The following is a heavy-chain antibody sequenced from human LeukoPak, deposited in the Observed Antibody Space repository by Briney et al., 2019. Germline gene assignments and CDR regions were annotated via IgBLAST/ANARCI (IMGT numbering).Heavy chain of an antibody. CDR2: IYYSGST. CDR1: GGSISSSSYY. CDR3: ARLSPSLGLY. Sequence: SETLSLTCTVSGGSISSSSYYWGWIRQPPGKGLEWIGSIYYSGSTYYNPSLKSRVTISVDTSKNQFSLKLSSVTAADTAVYYCARLSPSLGLYWGQGTLVTVSS. J-gene: IGHJ4*02. V-gene: IGHV4-39*01.